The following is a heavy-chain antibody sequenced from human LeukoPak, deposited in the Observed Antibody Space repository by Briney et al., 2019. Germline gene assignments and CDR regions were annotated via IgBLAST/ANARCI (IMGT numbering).Heavy chain of an antibody. J-gene: IGHJ5*02. D-gene: IGHD6-13*01. CDR2: INHSGNT. Sequence: SETLSLTCAVYGGSFSGYFWTWTRQPPGEGLEWIGEINHSGNTNYNPSLKSRVTISVDKSKNQFSLKLSSVTAADTAVYYCARARGIAAAGANWFDPWGQGTLVTVSS. CDR3: ARARGIAAAGANWFDP. V-gene: IGHV4-34*01. CDR1: GGSFSGYF.